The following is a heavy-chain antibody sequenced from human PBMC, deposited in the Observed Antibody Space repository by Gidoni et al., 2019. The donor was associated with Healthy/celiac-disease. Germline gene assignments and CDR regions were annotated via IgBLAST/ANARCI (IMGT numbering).Heavy chain of an antibody. Sequence: EVQLLESGGGLVQPGGSLRLACTASGFPFGRCAISWVGQDPGRGLGVVSAISGSGGSTYYADSVKGRFTISRDNSKNTLYLQMNSLRAEDTAVYYCAKAMTSYTMIVVDGMDVWGQGTTVTVSS. V-gene: IGHV3-23*01. J-gene: IGHJ6*02. CDR2: ISGSGGST. D-gene: IGHD3-22*01. CDR1: GFPFGRCA. CDR3: AKAMTSYTMIVVDGMDV.